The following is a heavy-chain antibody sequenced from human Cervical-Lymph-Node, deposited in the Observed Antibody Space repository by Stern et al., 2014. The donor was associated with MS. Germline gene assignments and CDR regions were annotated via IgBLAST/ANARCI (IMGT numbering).Heavy chain of an antibody. Sequence: MHLVESGAEVKKPGASVKVSCKVSGYTLTELSMHWVRQAPGKGLEWMGGFDPEDGETIYAQKFHGRVTMTEDTSTDPAYMELSSLRSEDTAVYYCATDRDDFRSGYSAPTKGYGLDVWGQGTTVTVTS. J-gene: IGHJ6*02. CDR2: FDPEDGET. CDR3: ATDRDDFRSGYSAPTKGYGLDV. CDR1: GYTLTELS. V-gene: IGHV1-24*01. D-gene: IGHD3-3*01.